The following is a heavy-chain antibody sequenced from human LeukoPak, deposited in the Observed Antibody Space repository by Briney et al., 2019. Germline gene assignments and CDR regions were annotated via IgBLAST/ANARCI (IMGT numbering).Heavy chain of an antibody. CDR3: ARVPGYVGYFYGMDV. D-gene: IGHD2-15*01. J-gene: IGHJ6*02. Sequence: GGSLRLSCAASGFTFSSDWMHWARQAPGEGLVWVSRINHNGVSRAYADFVKGRFTMSRDDARGTVYLQMDSLSADDTAVYYCARVPGYVGYFYGMDVWGQGTTVTVSS. CDR2: INHNGVSR. V-gene: IGHV3-74*01. CDR1: GFTFSSDW.